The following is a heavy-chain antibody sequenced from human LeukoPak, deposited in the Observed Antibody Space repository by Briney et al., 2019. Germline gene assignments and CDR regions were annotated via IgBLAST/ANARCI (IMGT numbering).Heavy chain of an antibody. CDR3: TTGWDMKRDY. CDR1: GFTFSSYS. CDR2: ISSSSTI. D-gene: IGHD1-26*01. Sequence: GGSLRLSCAASGFTFSSYSMNWVRQAPGKGLEWVSYISSSSTIYYADSVKGRFTISRDNAKNSLYLQMNSLRAEDTAVYYCTTGWDMKRDYWGQGTLVTVSS. J-gene: IGHJ4*02. V-gene: IGHV3-48*01.